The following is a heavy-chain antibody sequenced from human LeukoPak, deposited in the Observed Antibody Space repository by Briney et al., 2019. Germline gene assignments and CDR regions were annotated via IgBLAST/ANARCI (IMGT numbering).Heavy chain of an antibody. CDR3: ARDLDYYDSSGYYPY. V-gene: IGHV3-66*01. CDR2: IYSGGST. J-gene: IGHJ4*02. Sequence: PGGSLRLSCAASGFTVSSNYMSWVRRAPGKGLEWVSVIYSGGSTYYADSVKGRFTISRDNSKNTLYLQMNSLRAEDTAVYYCARDLDYYDSSGYYPYWGQGTLVTVSS. CDR1: GFTVSSNY. D-gene: IGHD3-22*01.